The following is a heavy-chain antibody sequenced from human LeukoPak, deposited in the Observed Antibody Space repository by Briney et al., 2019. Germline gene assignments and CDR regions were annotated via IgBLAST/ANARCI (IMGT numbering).Heavy chain of an antibody. J-gene: IGHJ5*02. Sequence: PGRSLRLSCAASGFTFRSYAMHWVRQAPGKGLEWVSAISGSDSSTYYAAAEKGRFTISRDNSKNTLYLQMNSLRAEDTAVSYCARDKTVAAAGHWFDPWGQGTLVTVSS. CDR1: GFTFRSYA. CDR2: ISGSDSST. V-gene: IGHV3-23*01. CDR3: ARDKTVAAAGHWFDP. D-gene: IGHD6-13*01.